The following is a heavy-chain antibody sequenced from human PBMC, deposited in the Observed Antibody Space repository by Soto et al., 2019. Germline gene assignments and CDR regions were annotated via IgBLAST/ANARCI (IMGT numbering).Heavy chain of an antibody. CDR3: ARYDYCSSTSCYGSRFDP. Sequence: QVQLQESGPGLVKPSQTLSLTCTVSGGSISSGGYYWSWIRQHPGKGLEWIGYIYYSGSTYYNPSLKSRVTISVDTSKNQFSLKLSSVTAADTAVYYCARYDYCSSTSCYGSRFDPWGQGTLVTVSS. D-gene: IGHD2-2*01. J-gene: IGHJ5*02. CDR2: IYYSGST. V-gene: IGHV4-31*03. CDR1: GGSISSGGYY.